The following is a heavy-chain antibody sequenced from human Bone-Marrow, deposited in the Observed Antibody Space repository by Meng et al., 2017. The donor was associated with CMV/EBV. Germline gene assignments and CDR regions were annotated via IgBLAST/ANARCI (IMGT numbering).Heavy chain of an antibody. Sequence: GGSLRLFCAASGVTFSNYVMHWVRQAPGKGLEWLTVISYDGSNKHYADSVKGRFTISRDNSKNTLYLQMNSLRAEDTAVYYCARTIAARPSYYYYGMDVWGQGTTVTVSS. CDR2: ISYDGSNK. J-gene: IGHJ6*02. CDR3: ARTIAARPSYYYYGMDV. CDR1: GVTFSNYV. D-gene: IGHD6-6*01. V-gene: IGHV3-30-3*01.